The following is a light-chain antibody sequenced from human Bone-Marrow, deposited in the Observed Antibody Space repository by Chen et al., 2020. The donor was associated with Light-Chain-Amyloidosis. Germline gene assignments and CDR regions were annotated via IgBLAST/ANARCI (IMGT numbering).Light chain of an antibody. CDR2: DAS. Sequence: EIVLTQSPATLSLSPGERATLSCRASQSVSSYSAWYQQKPGQAPRLLIYDASNRATGIPARFSGSGSGTDFTLTISSLEPEDFTVYYCQQRSNWPPFTFGQGTQLEIK. CDR1: QSVSSY. J-gene: IGKJ5*01. CDR3: QQRSNWPPFT. V-gene: IGKV3-11*01.